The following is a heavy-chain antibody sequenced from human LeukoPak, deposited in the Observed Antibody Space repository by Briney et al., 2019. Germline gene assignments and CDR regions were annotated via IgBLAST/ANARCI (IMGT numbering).Heavy chain of an antibody. D-gene: IGHD6-13*01. CDR3: ARGHIGTPAYYYYYMDV. Sequence: ASVKVSCKASGGTFSSYAISWVRQAPGQGLEWMGGIIPIFGTANYAQKFQGRVTITADESTSTAYMELSSLRSEDTAVYYCARGHIGTPAYYYYYMDVWGKGTTVTISS. V-gene: IGHV1-69*13. CDR1: GGTFSSYA. J-gene: IGHJ6*03. CDR2: IIPIFGTA.